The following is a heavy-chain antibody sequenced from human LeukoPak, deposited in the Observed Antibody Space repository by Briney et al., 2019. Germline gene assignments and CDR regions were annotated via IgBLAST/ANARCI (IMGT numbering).Heavy chain of an antibody. J-gene: IGHJ2*01. CDR1: GGSISSYY. CDR3: AREVDYYDSSGYYQLHWYFDL. D-gene: IGHD3-22*01. CDR2: IYYSGST. Sequence: SETLSLTCTVSGGSISSYYWSWIRQPPGKGLEWIGYIYYSGSTNYNPSLKSRVTISVDTSKNQFSLKLSSVTAADTAVYYCAREVDYYDSSGYYQLHWYFDLWGRGTLVTVSS. V-gene: IGHV4-59*01.